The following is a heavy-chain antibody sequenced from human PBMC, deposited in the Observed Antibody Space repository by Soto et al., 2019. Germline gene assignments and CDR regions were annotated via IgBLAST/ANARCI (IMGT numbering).Heavy chain of an antibody. J-gene: IGHJ5*02. Sequence: GSLRLSCAASAFTVSDNYMSWVRQAPGKGLEWVSVIYSDGRTYYADSVKGRFTISRDKSKNTLYLQMNNLRVEDTAIYYCARDPGYGRGVSFDPWGQGTLVTVSS. CDR1: AFTVSDNY. V-gene: IGHV3-66*01. CDR2: IYSDGRT. D-gene: IGHD2-8*01. CDR3: ARDPGYGRGVSFDP.